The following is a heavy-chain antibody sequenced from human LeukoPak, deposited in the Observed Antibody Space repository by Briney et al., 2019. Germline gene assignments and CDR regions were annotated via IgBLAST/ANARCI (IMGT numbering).Heavy chain of an antibody. V-gene: IGHV4-39*01. CDR3: ASTHAGRYYTTFDS. J-gene: IGHJ4*02. CDR2: VYYTGRT. Sequence: SETLSLTCTVSGDSISSASSYWAWVRQPPGKGLEWIGTVYYTGRTYNNPSLKSRISISIDTSSNQFSLKVASVSAADTAVYYCASTHAGRYYTTFDSWGQGTLVTVSS. D-gene: IGHD1-26*01. CDR1: GDSISSASSY.